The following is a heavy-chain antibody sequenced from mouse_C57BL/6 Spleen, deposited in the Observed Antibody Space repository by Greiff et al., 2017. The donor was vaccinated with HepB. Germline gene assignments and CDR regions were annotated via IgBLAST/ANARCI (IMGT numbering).Heavy chain of an antibody. Sequence: EVKVVESGGGLVKPGGSLKLSCAASGFTFSSYTMSWVRQTPEKRLEWVATISGGGGNTYYPDSVKGRFTISRDNAKNTLYLQMSSLRSEDTALYYCARGGITTVVATRYFDVWGTGTTVTVSS. CDR3: ARGGITTVVATRYFDV. CDR1: GFTFSSYT. D-gene: IGHD1-1*01. J-gene: IGHJ1*03. V-gene: IGHV5-9*01. CDR2: ISGGGGNT.